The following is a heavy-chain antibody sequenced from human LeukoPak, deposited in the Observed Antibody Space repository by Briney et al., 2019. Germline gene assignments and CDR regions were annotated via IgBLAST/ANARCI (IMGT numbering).Heavy chain of an antibody. V-gene: IGHV3-23*01. CDR2: ISHGGSRT. D-gene: IGHD7-27*01. CDR1: GFTFSSYA. CDR3: AKVRLGIGVDY. J-gene: IGHJ4*02. Sequence: GGSLRLSCAAAGFTFSSYAVSWVRPAPGRGLEWGSGISHGGSRTYYENSVKGQFTISRDDSKNTLYLQMNSLRAEDTAGYYCAKVRLGIGVDYWGQGTLVTVSS.